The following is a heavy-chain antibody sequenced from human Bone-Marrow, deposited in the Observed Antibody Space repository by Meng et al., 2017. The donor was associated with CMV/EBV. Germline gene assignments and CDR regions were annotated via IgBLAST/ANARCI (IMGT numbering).Heavy chain of an antibody. CDR2: ISGSGGST. J-gene: IGHJ4*02. CDR3: AKTYYDFRSGYKGPFDY. D-gene: IGHD3-3*01. CDR1: GFTFSSYA. V-gene: IGHV3-23*01. Sequence: GESLKISCAASGFTFSSYAMSWVRQAPGKGLEWVSAISGSGGSTYYADSVKGRLTISRDNSKNTLYLQMNSLRAEDTAVYHCAKTYYDFRSGYKGPFDYWGQGTRVTVSS.